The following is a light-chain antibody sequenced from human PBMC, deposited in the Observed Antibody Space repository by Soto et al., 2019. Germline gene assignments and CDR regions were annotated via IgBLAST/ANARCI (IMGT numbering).Light chain of an antibody. CDR2: AAS. V-gene: IGKV1-39*01. CDR3: QHSYSTPT. Sequence: DLEMTQSPSSLSASVGDRVTITCRASQSISSYLNWYQQKPGKAPKLLIYAASSLQSGVPSRFSGIGSGTDFTLTISSLQPEDFATYYCQHSYSTPTFGQGTRREIK. J-gene: IGKJ5*01. CDR1: QSISSY.